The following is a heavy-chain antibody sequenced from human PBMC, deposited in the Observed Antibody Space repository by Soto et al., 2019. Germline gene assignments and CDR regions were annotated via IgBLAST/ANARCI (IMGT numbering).Heavy chain of an antibody. D-gene: IGHD3-10*01. J-gene: IGHJ3*02. CDR2: IYYSGNT. V-gene: IGHV4-39*01. CDR3: ARRRWFGDTFDI. Sequence: QLQLQESGPGLVKPSETLSLTCTVSGGSISSGDYYWGWIRRPPGKGLEYIGNIYYSGNTYYNPSLKSRVTISVHTSKNQFSLSLSSVTAADTAVYYCARRRWFGDTFDIWGQGAMVTVSS. CDR1: GGSISSGDYY.